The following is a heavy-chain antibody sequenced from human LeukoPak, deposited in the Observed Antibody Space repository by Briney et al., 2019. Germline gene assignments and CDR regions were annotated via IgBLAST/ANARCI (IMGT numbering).Heavy chain of an antibody. CDR1: GFTFGIYA. Sequence: PRGSLRLPCAASGFTFGIYAMHSVRQAPGKGLEHVSTITTNGGNTYYADSVKARFTISRDNSKDTLCLQMGGLRAEDMAVYYGAKLLTSYSSGFSGVFDVWGHGSMVTVSS. CDR3: AKLLTSYSSGFSGVFDV. V-gene: IGHV3-64*02. CDR2: ITTNGGNT. J-gene: IGHJ3*01. D-gene: IGHD3-3*01.